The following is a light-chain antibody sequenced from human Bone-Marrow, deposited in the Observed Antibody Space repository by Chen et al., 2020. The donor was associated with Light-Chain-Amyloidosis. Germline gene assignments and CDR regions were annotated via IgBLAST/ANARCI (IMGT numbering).Light chain of an antibody. CDR3: QAADSRGTYDVI. Sequence: SYELTQPPSVSVSPGQTARITCSGDDLPTKYAYWYQQKPGQAPVLVIHRDTERPSGISERFSGSSSGTTATWTNSGVQAEDEADYHGQAADSRGTYDVIFGGGTKLTVL. V-gene: IGLV3-25*03. CDR2: RDT. CDR1: DLPTKY. J-gene: IGLJ2*01.